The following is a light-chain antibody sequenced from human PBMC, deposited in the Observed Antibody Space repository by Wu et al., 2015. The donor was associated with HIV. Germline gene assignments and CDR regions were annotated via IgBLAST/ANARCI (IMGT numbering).Light chain of an antibody. CDR1: QSVSSNY. V-gene: IGKV3-20*01. Sequence: EIVLTQSPGTLSLSPGERATLSCRASQSVSSNYLAWYQHKPGQAPRLLFYGASSRATGIPHRFSGSGSGTDFTLTISRLEPEDFAVYYCQQYGSSPSLYTFGQGTKLEIK. CDR2: GAS. CDR3: QQYGSSPSLYT. J-gene: IGKJ2*01.